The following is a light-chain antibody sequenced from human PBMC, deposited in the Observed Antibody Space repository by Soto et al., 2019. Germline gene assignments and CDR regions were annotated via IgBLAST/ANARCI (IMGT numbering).Light chain of an antibody. J-gene: IGLJ1*01. CDR1: SSDVGGYNY. CDR2: DVS. V-gene: IGLV2-14*01. Sequence: QSALTQPASVSGSPGQSITISCTGTSSDVGGYNYVSWYQQHPGKAPKFMIYDVSNRPSGVSNRFSGSKSGNTASLTISGLQAEDEADYYCCSYTTSNTCQIFFGTVTKVTDL. CDR3: CSYTTSNTCQIF.